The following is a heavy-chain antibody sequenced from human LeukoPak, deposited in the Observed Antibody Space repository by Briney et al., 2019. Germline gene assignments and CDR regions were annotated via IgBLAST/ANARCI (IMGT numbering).Heavy chain of an antibody. CDR2: INSDGSST. CDR3: ARGFTIFGVVNDGFDI. CDR1: EFTFSNYW. D-gene: IGHD3-3*01. Sequence: VGSLRLSCAASEFTFSNYWMHWVRQAPGKGLVWVSRINSDGSSTSYADSVKGRFTISRDNAKNTLYLQMNSLRVEDTAVYYCARGFTIFGVVNDGFDIWGQGTTVTVSS. J-gene: IGHJ3*02. V-gene: IGHV3-74*01.